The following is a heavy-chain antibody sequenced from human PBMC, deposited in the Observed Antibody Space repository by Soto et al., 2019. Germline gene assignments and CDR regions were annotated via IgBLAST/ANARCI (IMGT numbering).Heavy chain of an antibody. V-gene: IGHV1-8*01. CDR3: ARGPSGYYGSGSYYVDY. D-gene: IGHD3-10*01. Sequence: ASVKVSCKASGYTFTSYDINWVRQATGQGLEWMGWMNPNSGNTGYAQKFQGRVTMTRNTSISTAYMELSSLGSEDTAVYYCARGPSGYYGSGSYYVDYWGQGTLVTVSS. CDR1: GYTFTSYD. CDR2: MNPNSGNT. J-gene: IGHJ4*02.